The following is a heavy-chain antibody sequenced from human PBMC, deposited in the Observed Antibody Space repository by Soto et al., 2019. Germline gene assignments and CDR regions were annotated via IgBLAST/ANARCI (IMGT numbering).Heavy chain of an antibody. Sequence: EASVKVSCKASGYTFTSYAMNWVRQAPGQGLEWMGWINTNTGNPTYAQGFTGRFVFSLDTSVSTAYLQICSLKAEDTAVYYCARDLSTNYDFWSGYYTRSETWLDPWGQGTLVTVSS. D-gene: IGHD3-3*01. V-gene: IGHV7-4-1*01. J-gene: IGHJ5*02. CDR1: GYTFTSYA. CDR3: ARDLSTNYDFWSGYYTRSETWLDP. CDR2: INTNTGNP.